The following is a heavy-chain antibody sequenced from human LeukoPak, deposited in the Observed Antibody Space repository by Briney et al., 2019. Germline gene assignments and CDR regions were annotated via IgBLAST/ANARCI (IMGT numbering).Heavy chain of an antibody. D-gene: IGHD3-16*02. CDR2: IDSGDSDS. Sequence: GESLKISCKGSGYSFTSYWIGWVRKMPGKGLEWMGIIDSGDSDSRYSRSFQGQVTISADKSISTAYLQWSSLKASDTAMYYCARHCDYVWGSYRYRGDYFDYWGQGTQVTVSS. V-gene: IGHV5-51*01. CDR3: ARHCDYVWGSYRYRGDYFDY. J-gene: IGHJ4*02. CDR1: GYSFTSYW.